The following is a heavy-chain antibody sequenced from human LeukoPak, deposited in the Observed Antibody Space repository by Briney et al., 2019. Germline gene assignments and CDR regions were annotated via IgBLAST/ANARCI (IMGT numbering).Heavy chain of an antibody. J-gene: IGHJ4*02. CDR1: GFTFSSYD. D-gene: IGHD2-15*01. CDR2: IGTAGDT. V-gene: IGHV3-13*01. Sequence: GGSLRLSCAASGFTFSSYDMHWVRQATGKGLEWVSAIGTAGDTYYPGSVKGRFTISRENAKNSLYLQMNSLRAGDTAVYYCARAVTPGEFDYWGQGTLVTASS. CDR3: ARAVTPGEFDY.